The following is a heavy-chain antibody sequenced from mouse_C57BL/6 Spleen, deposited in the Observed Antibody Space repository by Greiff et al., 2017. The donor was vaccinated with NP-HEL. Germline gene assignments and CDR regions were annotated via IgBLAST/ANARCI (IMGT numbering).Heavy chain of an antibody. CDR3: ARGGYGYSLFDY. CDR2: IDPYDSYT. J-gene: IGHJ2*01. Sequence: VQLQQPGAELVKPGASVKLSCKASGYTFTSYWMQWVKQRPGQGLEWIGEIDPYDSYTNSNQHFKGKATLTVDTSSSTAYMQLSSLTSEDSTVDYCARGGYGYSLFDYWGQGTTLTVSS. V-gene: IGHV1-50*01. CDR1: GYTFTSYW. D-gene: IGHD2-2*01.